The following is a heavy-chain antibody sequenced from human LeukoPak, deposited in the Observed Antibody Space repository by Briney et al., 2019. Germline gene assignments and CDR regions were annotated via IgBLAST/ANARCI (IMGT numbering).Heavy chain of an antibody. V-gene: IGHV3-15*01. J-gene: IGHJ4*02. CDR3: TAGIGHSDFDY. CDR1: GXTFSNAW. D-gene: IGHD6-13*01. CDR2: VKSKTNGGTT. Sequence: GGSLRLSCAASGXTFSNAWVSWVRQAPGKGLEWVDRVKSKTNGGTTAYAAPVKGRFTISRVDSKNTYLQMNSLKSEDTAVYYCTAGIGHSDFDYWGQGTLVTVSS.